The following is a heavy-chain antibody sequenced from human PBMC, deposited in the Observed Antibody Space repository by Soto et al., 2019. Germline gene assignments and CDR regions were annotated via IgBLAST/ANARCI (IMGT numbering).Heavy chain of an antibody. CDR1: GFTFSSYG. V-gene: IGHV3-33*01. J-gene: IGHJ6*03. D-gene: IGHD2-2*01. CDR3: VRDRTSNPNYSYHYMDV. CDR2: IWYDGTKK. Sequence: QVQLVESGGGVVQPGRSLRLSCAAFGFTFSSYGVHWVRQAPGKGLEWVAVIWYDGTKKYYVDSVKGRFTISGDNSKNMLYLHMNSLGVEDMAVYFWVRDRTSNPNYSYHYMDVWGEGTTVTVSS.